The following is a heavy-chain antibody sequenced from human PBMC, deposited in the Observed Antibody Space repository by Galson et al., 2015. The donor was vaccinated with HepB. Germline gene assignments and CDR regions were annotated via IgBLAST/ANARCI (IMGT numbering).Heavy chain of an antibody. D-gene: IGHD3-3*01. CDR3: ARVVVLSGTHLGEEDLDA. V-gene: IGHV3-30*04. CDR2: ISYEGRNI. Sequence: SLRLSCAASGFRFDAYAMHWVRQAPGKGLEWLSLISYEGRNIHYADPVRGRFTISRDNSKNMVYLQMNSLRPDDTAVYYCARVVVLSGTHLGEEDLDAWGQGVLVTVSS. J-gene: IGHJ5*02. CDR1: GFRFDAYA.